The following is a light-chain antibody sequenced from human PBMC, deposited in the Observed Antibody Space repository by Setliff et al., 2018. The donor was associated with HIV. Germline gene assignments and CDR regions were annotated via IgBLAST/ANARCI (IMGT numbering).Light chain of an antibody. V-gene: IGLV2-14*01. J-gene: IGLJ1*01. CDR2: EVS. Sequence: QSALTQPASVSGSPGQSITVSCTGASSDVGGYNYVSWYQQHPGKAPKLMIYEVSKRPSGVHNRFSGSKSGNTASLTISGLQAEDEADYYCSSHTSSSTLVFGSVTKVTVL. CDR3: SSHTSSSTLV. CDR1: SSDVGGYNY.